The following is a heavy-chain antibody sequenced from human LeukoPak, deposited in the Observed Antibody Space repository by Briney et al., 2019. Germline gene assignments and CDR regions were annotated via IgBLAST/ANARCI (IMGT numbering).Heavy chain of an antibody. V-gene: IGHV3-64D*09. Sequence: GGSLTLSCSASGFPFSSYAMQWVRQAPGKGLQYVSAISDSGGSTYYADSVKDRFTISRDNSKNTLYLQMSSLRAEDTAVYFCVRGYSFGPYGMDVWGQGTTVTVSS. CDR1: GFPFSSYA. CDR3: VRGYSFGPYGMDV. J-gene: IGHJ6*02. CDR2: ISDSGGST. D-gene: IGHD2-15*01.